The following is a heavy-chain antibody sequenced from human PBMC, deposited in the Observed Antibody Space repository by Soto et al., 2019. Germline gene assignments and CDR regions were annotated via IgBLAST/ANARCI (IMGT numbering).Heavy chain of an antibody. CDR1: GFAFSRNT. D-gene: IGHD3-3*02. V-gene: IGHV3-21*01. CDR2: ITSSGSYV. J-gene: IGHJ6*02. CDR3: VKDEGIEAMDV. Sequence: GSLRLSCVTSGFAFSRNTMNWVRQAPGKGLEWVASITSSGSYVYYADSVKGRFSASRDNAKNSLSLQMDSLRPDDTAIYFCVKDEGIEAMDVWGQGTTVTVSS.